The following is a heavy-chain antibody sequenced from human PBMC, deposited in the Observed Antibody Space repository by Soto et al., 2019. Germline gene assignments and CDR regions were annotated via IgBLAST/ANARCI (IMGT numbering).Heavy chain of an antibody. Sequence: GGSLRLSCAASGFTFSSYAMSWVRQAPGKGLEWVSAISGSGGSTYYADSVKGRFTISRDNSKNTLYPQMNSLRAEDTAVYYCAKDGNYDFWSGYPPPDYYGMDVWGQGTTVTVSS. CDR1: GFTFSSYA. CDR2: ISGSGGST. D-gene: IGHD3-3*01. J-gene: IGHJ6*02. V-gene: IGHV3-23*01. CDR3: AKDGNYDFWSGYPPPDYYGMDV.